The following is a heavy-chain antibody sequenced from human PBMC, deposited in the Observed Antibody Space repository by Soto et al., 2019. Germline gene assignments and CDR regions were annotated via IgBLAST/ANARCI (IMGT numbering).Heavy chain of an antibody. V-gene: IGHV4-30-4*01. D-gene: IGHD3-10*02. CDR1: GGSISSGDYY. Sequence: SETLSLTCTVSGGSISSGDYYWSWIRQPPGKGLEWIGYIYYSGSTYYNPSLKSRVTISVDTSKNQFSLKLSSVTAADTAVYYCARGVRGVIINYAFDIWGQGTMVTVS. CDR2: IYYSGST. J-gene: IGHJ3*02. CDR3: ARGVRGVIINYAFDI.